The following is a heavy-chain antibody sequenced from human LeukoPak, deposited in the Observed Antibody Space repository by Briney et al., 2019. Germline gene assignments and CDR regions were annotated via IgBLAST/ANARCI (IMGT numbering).Heavy chain of an antibody. Sequence: MASETLSLTCTVSGYSISSGYYWGWIRQPPGKGLEWIGEINHSGSTNYNPSLKSRVTISVDTSKNQFSLKLSSVTAADTAVYYCARLGVVAALSPVNAFDIWGQGTMVTVSS. D-gene: IGHD2-15*01. V-gene: IGHV4-38-2*02. CDR3: ARLGVVAALSPVNAFDI. CDR2: INHSGST. J-gene: IGHJ3*02. CDR1: GYSISSGYY.